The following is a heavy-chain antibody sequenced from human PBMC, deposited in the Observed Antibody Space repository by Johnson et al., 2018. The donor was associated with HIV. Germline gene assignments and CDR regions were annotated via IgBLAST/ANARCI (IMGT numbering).Heavy chain of an antibody. J-gene: IGHJ3*02. Sequence: QMLLVESGGGWVKPGGSLRLSCAASRFTFSDYYMTWIRQAPGKGLEWVSYISSSGNTTYYANSVKGRFTISRDNAKNSLYLQMNSLRAEDTAVYYCARDGMIEGTFDIWGQGTMVTVSS. CDR1: RFTFSDYY. D-gene: IGHD3-22*01. CDR3: ARDGMIEGTFDI. V-gene: IGHV3-11*01. CDR2: ISSSGNTT.